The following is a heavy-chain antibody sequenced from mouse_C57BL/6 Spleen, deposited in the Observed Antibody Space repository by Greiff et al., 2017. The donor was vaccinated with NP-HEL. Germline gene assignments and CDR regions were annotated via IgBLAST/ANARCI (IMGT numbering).Heavy chain of an antibody. Sequence: EVKLMESGGGLVKPGGSLKLSCAASGFTFSSYTMSWVRQTPEKRLEWVATISGGGGNTYYPDSVKGRFTISRDNAKNTLYLQMSSLRSEDTALYYCARHHYYANWYFDVWGTGTTVTGSS. V-gene: IGHV5-9*01. J-gene: IGHJ1*03. CDR1: GFTFSSYT. CDR3: ARHHYYANWYFDV. CDR2: ISGGGGNT. D-gene: IGHD1-2*01.